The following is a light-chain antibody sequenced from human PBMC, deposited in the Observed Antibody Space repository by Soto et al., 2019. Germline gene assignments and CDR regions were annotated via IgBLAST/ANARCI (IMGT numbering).Light chain of an antibody. Sequence: EIVLTQSPGTLSLSPGERATLSCRASQSVSSNLAWYQQKPGQAPRLLIYDASSRATGIPDRFSGSGSGTDFTLTISRLEPEDSAVYYCQQYGSSPPITFGQGTRLEI. J-gene: IGKJ5*01. CDR2: DAS. V-gene: IGKV3-20*01. CDR3: QQYGSSPPIT. CDR1: QSVSSN.